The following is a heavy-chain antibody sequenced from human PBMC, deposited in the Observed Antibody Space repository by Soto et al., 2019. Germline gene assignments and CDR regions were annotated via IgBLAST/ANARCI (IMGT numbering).Heavy chain of an antibody. D-gene: IGHD4-17*01. CDR2: INSSGGST. V-gene: IGHV1-46*03. CDR1: GYTFTNYY. Sequence: QVQLVQSGAEVKKPGASVKVSCKASGYTFTNYYMHWVRQAPGQGLEWMGIINSSGGSTSYAQKLQGRVTMTRATSTRTVYMEVSRLRSEDTAVYYCARGPDTRHACGDSYWGQGTLVTVSS. CDR3: ARGPDTRHACGDSY. J-gene: IGHJ4*02.